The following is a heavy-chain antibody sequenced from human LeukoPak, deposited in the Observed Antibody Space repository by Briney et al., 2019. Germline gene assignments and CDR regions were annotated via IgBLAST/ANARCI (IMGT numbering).Heavy chain of an antibody. CDR2: FDPEDGET. V-gene: IGHV1-24*01. J-gene: IGHJ4*02. D-gene: IGHD1-7*01. Sequence: ASVKVSCKASGYTLTELSMHWVRQAPGKGLEWMGGFDPEDGETIYAQKFQGRVTMTEDTSTDTAYMELSSLRSEDTAVYYCATGSGLELRTAFDYWGQGTLVTVSS. CDR3: ATGSGLELRTAFDY. CDR1: GYTLTELS.